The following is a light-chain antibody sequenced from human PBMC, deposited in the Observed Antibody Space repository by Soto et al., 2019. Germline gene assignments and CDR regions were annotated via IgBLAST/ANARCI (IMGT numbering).Light chain of an antibody. CDR2: KAS. J-gene: IGKJ1*01. CDR3: QQYNSQRT. V-gene: IGKV1-5*03. CDR1: QYISSW. Sequence: DIQMTQSPSTLSASVGDRVTITCRASQYISSWLAWYQQKPGKAPKLLIYKASSLSSGVPSRFSGSGSGTEFTLTTSSLQPDDFATYYCQQYNSQRTFGQGTKVEIK.